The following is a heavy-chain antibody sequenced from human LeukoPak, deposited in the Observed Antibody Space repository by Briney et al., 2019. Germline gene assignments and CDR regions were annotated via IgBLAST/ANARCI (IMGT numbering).Heavy chain of an antibody. J-gene: IGHJ6*02. V-gene: IGHV3-33*01. CDR3: ARGFYYGMDV. CDR1: GFTFSNYG. CDR2: ITGDGSTK. Sequence: GRSLRLTCVASGFTFSNYGMQWVRQAPGKGLEWVTVITGDGSTKFYADSVKGRFTISRDNSRNTLYLQMNSLRAEDTAVYYCARGFYYGMDVWGQGTTVTVSS.